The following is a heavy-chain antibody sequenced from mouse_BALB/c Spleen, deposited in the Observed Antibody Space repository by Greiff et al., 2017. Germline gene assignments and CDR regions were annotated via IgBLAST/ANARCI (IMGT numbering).Heavy chain of an antibody. CDR2: ISSGGST. CDR1: GFTFSSYA. V-gene: IGHV5-6-5*01. J-gene: IGHJ4*01. CDR3: ARGEGSYYAMDY. D-gene: IGHD1-1*02. Sequence: EVKLMESGGGLVQPGGSLKLSCAASGFTFSSYAMSWVRQTPEKRLEWVASISSGGSTYYTDSVKGRFTISRDNDKNILYLQMSSLRSEDTAMYYCARGEGSYYAMDYWGQGTSVTVSS.